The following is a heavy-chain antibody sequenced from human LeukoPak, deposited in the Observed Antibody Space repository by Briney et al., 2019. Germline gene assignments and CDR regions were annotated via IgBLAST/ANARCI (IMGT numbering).Heavy chain of an antibody. J-gene: IGHJ6*03. CDR1: GFTLSRYG. Sequence: GGSLRLSCAASGFTLSRYGMHWVRQAPGKGLGGVAFIRYDGSNKYYADSVKGRFTIYRDNSKNTLYLQMNSLRAEDTAVYYCAKDQPGRYCSSTSCYYYYYYYMDVWGKGTTVTVSS. CDR3: AKDQPGRYCSSTSCYYYYYYYMDV. CDR2: IRYDGSNK. D-gene: IGHD2-2*01. V-gene: IGHV3-30*02.